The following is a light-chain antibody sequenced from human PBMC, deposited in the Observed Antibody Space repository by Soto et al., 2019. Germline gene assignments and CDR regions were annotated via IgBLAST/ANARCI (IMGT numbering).Light chain of an antibody. V-gene: IGKV3-11*01. Sequence: DIVFTQSPGTLSLSPGQRATLSCRASQSVSSYLAWYQQKPGQAPRLLIYDASNRATGIPARFSGSGSGTDFTLTISSLEPEDFAVYYCQQRSDWPLTFGGGTKWIS. CDR1: QSVSSY. CDR3: QQRSDWPLT. J-gene: IGKJ4*01. CDR2: DAS.